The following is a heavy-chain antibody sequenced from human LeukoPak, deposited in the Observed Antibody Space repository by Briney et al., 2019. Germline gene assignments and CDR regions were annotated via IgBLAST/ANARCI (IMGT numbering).Heavy chain of an antibody. Sequence: PSETLSLTCTVSGGSISSGTYYWSWIRQPAGKGREWIGRIYTSGSTNYNPSLKSRVTISVDTSKNQFSLKLSSVTAADTAVYYCAREDWRLPDVGEILWFGDPTPVRPGYFDYWGQGTLVTVSS. D-gene: IGHD3-10*01. CDR2: IYTSGST. CDR1: GGSISSGTYY. J-gene: IGHJ4*02. V-gene: IGHV4-61*02. CDR3: AREDWRLPDVGEILWFGDPTPVRPGYFDY.